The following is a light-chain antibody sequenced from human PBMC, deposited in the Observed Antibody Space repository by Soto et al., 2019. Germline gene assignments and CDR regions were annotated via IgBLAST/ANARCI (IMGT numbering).Light chain of an antibody. CDR1: QDISNY. CDR3: QQYDNLPPFT. CDR2: DAS. J-gene: IGKJ3*01. Sequence: DIQMTQSPSSLSASVGDRVTITCQASQDISNYLNWYQQKPGKAPKLLIYDASNLETGVPSRFSGSGSGTDFTFTISFLHSEDIATYYCQQYDNLPPFTFGPGTKVDIK. V-gene: IGKV1-33*01.